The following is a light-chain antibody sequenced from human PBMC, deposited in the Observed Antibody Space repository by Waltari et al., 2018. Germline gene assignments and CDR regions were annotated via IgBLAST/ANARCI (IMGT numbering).Light chain of an antibody. CDR1: QSVSSN. CDR2: GAY. Sequence: EIVMTQSPATLSVSPGERATLSCRASQSVSSNLAWYQQKPGQAPRLLIYGAYTRATGIPARFSGRGSGTECTLIISSLQSEDFAVYYCQQDNNWPPFTFGGGTKVEIK. J-gene: IGKJ4*01. CDR3: QQDNNWPPFT. V-gene: IGKV3-15*01.